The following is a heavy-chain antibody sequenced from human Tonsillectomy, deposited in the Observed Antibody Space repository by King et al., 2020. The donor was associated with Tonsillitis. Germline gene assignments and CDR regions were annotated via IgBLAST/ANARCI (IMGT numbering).Heavy chain of an antibody. D-gene: IGHD3-9*01. J-gene: IGHJ6*02. V-gene: IGHV3-30*02. CDR2: IRYDGSNK. CDR3: AKDRNYDILTGYLDYVMDV. Sequence: VQLVESGGGVVQPGGSLRLSCAASGFTFSSYGMHWVRQAPGKGLEWVAFIRYDGSNKYYADSVKGRFTISRDNSKNTLYLQMNSLRAEDTAVYYCAKDRNYDILTGYLDYVMDVWGQGTPVTVSS. CDR1: GFTFSSYG.